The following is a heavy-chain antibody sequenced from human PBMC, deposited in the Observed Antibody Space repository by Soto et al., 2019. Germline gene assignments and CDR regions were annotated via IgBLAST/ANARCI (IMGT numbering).Heavy chain of an antibody. CDR3: AKFTQSVGQNAFDI. CDR1: GGSISSSHYY. CDR2: ISYSGNT. J-gene: IGHJ3*02. Sequence: QLHLQESGPGLVKPSETLSLTCTVSGGSISSSHYYWAWIRQPPGKGLEWIGSISYSGNTYYNPSLKSRVTISVDTSRNQFSLKLSSVTAADAAVFYCAKFTQSVGQNAFDIWGQGTMVTVSS. V-gene: IGHV4-39*01.